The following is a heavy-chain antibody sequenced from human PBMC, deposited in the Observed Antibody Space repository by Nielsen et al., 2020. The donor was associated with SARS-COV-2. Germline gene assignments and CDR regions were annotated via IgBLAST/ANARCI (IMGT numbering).Heavy chain of an antibody. CDR1: GGSISSSSYY. V-gene: IGHV4-61*05. D-gene: IGHD6-13*01. CDR3: ARGGSSSWYLRHYFDY. CDR2: IYYSGST. Sequence: SETLSLTCTVSGGSISSSSYYWGWIRQPPGKGLEWIGYIYYSGSTNYNPSLKSRVTISVDTSKNQFSLKLSSVTAADTAVYYCARGGSSSWYLRHYFDYGGQGTLVTVSS. J-gene: IGHJ4*02.